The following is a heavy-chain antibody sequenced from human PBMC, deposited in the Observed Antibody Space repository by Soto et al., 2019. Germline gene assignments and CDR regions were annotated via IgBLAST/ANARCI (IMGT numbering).Heavy chain of an antibody. CDR1: GGSIGSSY. CDR3: ARTDSGTYGDHFDY. CDR2: IYYSGST. Sequence: SETLSLTCTVPGGSIGSSYWSWIRQPPGKGLKWIGYIYYSGSTNYNPSLKSRVTISVDTSKNQFSLKLSSVTAADTAVYYCARTDSGTYGDHFDYWGQGTLVTVSS. D-gene: IGHD1-26*01. J-gene: IGHJ4*02. V-gene: IGHV4-59*01.